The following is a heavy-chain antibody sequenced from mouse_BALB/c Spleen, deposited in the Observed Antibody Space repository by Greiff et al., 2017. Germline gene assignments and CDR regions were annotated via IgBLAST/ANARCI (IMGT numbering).Heavy chain of an antibody. CDR3: ARHHYDGYYGGDYFDY. J-gene: IGHJ2*01. Sequence: VQLQQSGGDLVKPGGSLKLSCAASGFTFSSYGMSWVRQTPDKRLEWVATISSGGSYTYYPDSVKGRFTISRDNAKNTLYLQMSSLKSEDTAMYYCARHHYDGYYGGDYFDYWGQGTTLTVSS. CDR1: GFTFSSYG. D-gene: IGHD2-3*01. V-gene: IGHV5-6*01. CDR2: ISSGGSYT.